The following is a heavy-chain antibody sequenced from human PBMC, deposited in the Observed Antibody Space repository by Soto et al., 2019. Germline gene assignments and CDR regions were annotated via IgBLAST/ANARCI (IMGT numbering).Heavy chain of an antibody. CDR3: AIGNYYDSSGYYNEDY. CDR1: GGSFSGYY. V-gene: IGHV4-34*01. CDR2: INHSGST. J-gene: IGHJ4*02. D-gene: IGHD3-22*01. Sequence: QVQLQQWGAGLLKPSETLSLTCAVYGGSFSGYYWSWIRQPPGKGLEWIGEINHSGSTNYNPSLKSRVTISVDTSKNQFSLKLSSVTAADTAVYYCAIGNYYDSSGYYNEDYWGQGTLVTVSS.